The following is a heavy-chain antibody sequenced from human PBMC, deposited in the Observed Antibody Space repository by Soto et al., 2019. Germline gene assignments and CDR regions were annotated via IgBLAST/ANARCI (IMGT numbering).Heavy chain of an antibody. CDR1: GDSVGNGPYY. D-gene: IGHD1-26*01. CDR3: ARVGSSCHSGGCYYYYGLGV. V-gene: IGHV4-61*01. J-gene: IGHJ6*02. CDR2: IYYSGST. Sequence: QVRLQESGPGLVKPSETLSLSCLVSGDSVGNGPYYWSWIRQSPGEGLELIGYIYYSGSTNVNPSLESRVNISIDMSKNQFFLELRSVTAADAAVYFCARVGSSCHSGGCYYYYGLGVWGQGTTVAISS.